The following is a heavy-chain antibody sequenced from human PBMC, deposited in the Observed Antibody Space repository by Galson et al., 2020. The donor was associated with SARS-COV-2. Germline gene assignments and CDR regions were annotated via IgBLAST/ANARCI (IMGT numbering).Heavy chain of an antibody. J-gene: IGHJ3*02. CDR2: IWYDGSNK. V-gene: IGHV3-33*01. Sequence: GGSLRLSCAASGFTFSSYGMHWVRQAPGKGLEWVADIWYDGSNKYYADSVKGRFTISRDNSKNTLYLQMNSLRAEDTAVYYCAREGRIIVVVPAASDAFDIWGQGTMVTVSS. CDR1: GFTFSSYG. CDR3: AREGRIIVVVPAASDAFDI. D-gene: IGHD2-2*01.